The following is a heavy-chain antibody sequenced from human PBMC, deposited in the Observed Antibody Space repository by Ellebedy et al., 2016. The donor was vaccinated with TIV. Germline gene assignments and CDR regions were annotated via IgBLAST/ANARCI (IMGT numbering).Heavy chain of an antibody. CDR2: ISSSSSYI. V-gene: IGHV3-21*04. J-gene: IGHJ3*02. D-gene: IGHD5-12*01. CDR3: AKVIDGDIVATIFPNDAFDI. Sequence: GGSLRLSCAASGFTFSSYSMNWVRQAPGKGLEWVSSISSSSSYIYYADSVKGRFTISRDNSKNTLYLQMNSLRAEDTAVYYCAKVIDGDIVATIFPNDAFDIWGQGTMVTVSS. CDR1: GFTFSSYS.